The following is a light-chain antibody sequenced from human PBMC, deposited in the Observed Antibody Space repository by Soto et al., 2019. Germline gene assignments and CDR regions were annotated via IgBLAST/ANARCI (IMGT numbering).Light chain of an antibody. V-gene: IGKV3D-15*01. Sequence: EIVMTQSPATLSVSPGERATLSCRASQSVSSNLAWYQQKPGQAPRLLIYGTYIRATGIPARFSGSGSGTEFTLTISSLQSEDFAVYYSQQYNNWPPLTFGGGTKVEIK. CDR3: QQYNNWPPLT. CDR1: QSVSSN. J-gene: IGKJ4*01. CDR2: GTY.